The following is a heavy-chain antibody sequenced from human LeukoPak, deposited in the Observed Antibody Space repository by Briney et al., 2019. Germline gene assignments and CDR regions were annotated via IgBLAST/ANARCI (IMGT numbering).Heavy chain of an antibody. V-gene: IGHV1-2*02. CDR2: INPNSGGT. CDR1: GYAFTGYY. J-gene: IGHJ5*02. Sequence: AASVKVSCRASGYAFTGYYIHWVRQAPGQGLEWMGWINPNSGGTKYAQKFQGRVTMTRDTSISTAYMELSRLRSDDTAVYYCARARGIVVVPAAMYWFDPWGQGTLVTVSS. D-gene: IGHD2-2*01. CDR3: ARARGIVVVPAAMYWFDP.